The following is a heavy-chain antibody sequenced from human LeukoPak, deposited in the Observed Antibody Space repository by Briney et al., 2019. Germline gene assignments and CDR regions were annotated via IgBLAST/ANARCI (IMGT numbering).Heavy chain of an antibody. Sequence: SVKVSCKASGGTFSSYAISWVRQAPGQGLEWMGGIIPIFGTANYAQKFQGRVTITADKSTRTAYMELSSLRSEDTAVYYCARDFTKRYCSSTSCSSYNWFDPWGQGTLVTVSS. CDR2: IIPIFGTA. CDR3: ARDFTKRYCSSTSCSSYNWFDP. D-gene: IGHD2-2*01. CDR1: GGTFSSYA. J-gene: IGHJ5*02. V-gene: IGHV1-69*06.